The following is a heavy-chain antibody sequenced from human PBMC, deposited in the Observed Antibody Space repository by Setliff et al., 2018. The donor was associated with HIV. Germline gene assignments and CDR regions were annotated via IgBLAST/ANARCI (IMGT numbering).Heavy chain of an antibody. J-gene: IGHJ6*03. CDR3: ARAGVVEGYYYYYYMDV. V-gene: IGHV3-23*01. CDR1: GFTFSNYA. Sequence: PGGSLRLSCAASGFTFSNYAMSWVRQAPGEGLEWVSSISGLGGGTIYYADSVRGRFTISRDDAEKSVYLQMNSLRAEDTAVYYCARAGVVEGYYYYYYMDVWGKGTTVTVSS. CDR2: ISGLGGGTI. D-gene: IGHD2-15*01.